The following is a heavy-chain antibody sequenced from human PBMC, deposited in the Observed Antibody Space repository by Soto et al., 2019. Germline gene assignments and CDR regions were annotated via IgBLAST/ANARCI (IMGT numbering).Heavy chain of an antibody. CDR2: IMPFFGSG. D-gene: IGHD3-22*01. CDR3: ARDRAGYYSHFVY. J-gene: IGHJ4*02. CDR1: GYTFTSYY. V-gene: IGHV1-69*13. Sequence: SVKVSCKASGYTFTSYYMHWVRQAPGQGLEWMGGIMPFFGSGNYAQKFQGRINITADESTSSVYLELTSLRSEDTAVYYCARDRAGYYSHFVYWGQGTLVTVS.